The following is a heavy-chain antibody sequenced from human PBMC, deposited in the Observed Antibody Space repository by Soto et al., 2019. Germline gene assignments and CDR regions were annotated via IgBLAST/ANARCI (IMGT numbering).Heavy chain of an antibody. Sequence: PGGSLRLSCAGTGFTFDAYAMHWVRQGPGEGLERVSGISWNSGSIGYADSVKGRFTISRDNANNSLYLQMNSLRADDMVLFYCVKGTNSRLYYFDSWGQGTLVTVSS. D-gene: IGHD3-22*01. V-gene: IGHV3-9*03. CDR3: VKGTNSRLYYFDS. CDR1: GFTFDAYA. J-gene: IGHJ4*02. CDR2: ISWNSGSI.